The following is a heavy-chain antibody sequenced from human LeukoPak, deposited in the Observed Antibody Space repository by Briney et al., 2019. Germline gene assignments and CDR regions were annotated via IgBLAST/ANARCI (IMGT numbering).Heavy chain of an antibody. CDR2: ISGSGGST. V-gene: IGHV3-23*01. CDR1: GFTFSSYA. D-gene: IGHD3-22*01. J-gene: IGHJ4*02. CDR3: AKVGQDYDSSGYYDY. Sequence: GGSLRLSCAASGFTFSSYAMSWVRQAPGKGLEWGSAISGSGGSTYYADSVKGRFTISRDNSKNTLYLQMNSLRAEDTAVYYRAKVGQDYDSSGYYDYWGQGTLVTVSS.